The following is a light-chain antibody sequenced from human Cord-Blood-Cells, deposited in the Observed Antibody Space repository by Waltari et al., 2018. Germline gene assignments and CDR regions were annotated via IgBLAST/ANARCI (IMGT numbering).Light chain of an antibody. J-gene: IGKJ2*01. CDR2: DAS. Sequence: DIQMTQSPSSLSASVGDRVTITGQASQDISNYLNGYQQKPWKAPKLLIYDASNLETGVPSRFSGSGAGTDFTFTISSLQPEDIATYYCQQYDNLPYTFGQGTKLEIK. CDR1: QDISNY. V-gene: IGKV1-33*01. CDR3: QQYDNLPYT.